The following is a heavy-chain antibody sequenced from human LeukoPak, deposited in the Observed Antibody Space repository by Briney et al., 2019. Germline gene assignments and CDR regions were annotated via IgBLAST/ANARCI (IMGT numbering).Heavy chain of an antibody. V-gene: IGHV3-66*01. D-gene: IGHD4-23*01. Sequence: GGSLRLSCAASGFTVSSNYMSWVRQAPGKGLEWVSVNYSGGSTYYADSVKGRFTISRDNSKNTLYLQMNSLRAEDTAVYYCARDDVIPIYGGNSMDVWGQGTTVTVSS. CDR3: ARDDVIPIYGGNSMDV. CDR1: GFTVSSNY. J-gene: IGHJ6*02. CDR2: NYSGGST.